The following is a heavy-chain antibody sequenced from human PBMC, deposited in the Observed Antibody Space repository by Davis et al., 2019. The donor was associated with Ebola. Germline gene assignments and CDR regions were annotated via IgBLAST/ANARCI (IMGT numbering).Heavy chain of an antibody. CDR3: ARESVFGVVDY. CDR2: INPNSGGT. Sequence: AASVKVSCKASGYTFTSYYMHWVRQAPGQGLEWMGWINPNSGGTNYAQKFQGWVTMTRDTSISTAYMELSRLRSDDTAVYYCARESVFGVVDYWGQGTLVTVSS. CDR1: GYTFTSYY. D-gene: IGHD3-3*01. J-gene: IGHJ4*02. V-gene: IGHV1-2*04.